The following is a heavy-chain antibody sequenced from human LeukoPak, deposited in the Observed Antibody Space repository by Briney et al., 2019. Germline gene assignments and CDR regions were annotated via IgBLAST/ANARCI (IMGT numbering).Heavy chain of an antibody. J-gene: IGHJ6*04. CDR3: AKDLVRGVIKYYYYGMDV. D-gene: IGHD3-10*01. V-gene: IGHV3-30*18. CDR1: GFTLSSYS. Sequence: GGSLRLSCAASGFTLSSYSIHGVRQAPGKGLEWVEVISYDGSNKYYADSVKGRFTISRDNSKNTLYLQMNSLRAEDTAVYYCAKDLVRGVIKYYYYGMDVWGKGTTVTVSS. CDR2: ISYDGSNK.